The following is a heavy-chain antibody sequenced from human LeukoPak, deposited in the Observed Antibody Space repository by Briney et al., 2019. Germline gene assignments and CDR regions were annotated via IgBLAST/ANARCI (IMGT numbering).Heavy chain of an antibody. CDR1: GLTFSSYD. CDR2: ISSSGNLI. J-gene: IGHJ4*02. D-gene: IGHD5-24*01. CDR3: AREKRSVSSRRFDY. Sequence: PGGSLRLSCEASGLTFSSYDMNWVRQAPGKGLEWVSYISSSGNLIHYADSVKGRFTYSRDNARNSLYLQMNSLRADDTAIYYCAREKRSVSSRRFDYWGQGGQRTVSS. V-gene: IGHV3-48*03.